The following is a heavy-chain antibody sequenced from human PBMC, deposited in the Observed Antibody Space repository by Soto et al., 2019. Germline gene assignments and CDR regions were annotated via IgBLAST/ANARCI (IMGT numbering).Heavy chain of an antibody. Sequence: PGESLKLSCNGSGYSFTSFWIGLVRQMPRKGLEWMGIIYPGDSDTRYIPSFQGQDTISADKSISTAYLQWSSLKASDTAMYYCARQQIPGELTAFDIWGQGTMVTVSS. CDR2: IYPGDSDT. J-gene: IGHJ3*02. CDR3: ARQQIPGELTAFDI. CDR1: GYSFTSFW. V-gene: IGHV5-51*01. D-gene: IGHD1-26*01.